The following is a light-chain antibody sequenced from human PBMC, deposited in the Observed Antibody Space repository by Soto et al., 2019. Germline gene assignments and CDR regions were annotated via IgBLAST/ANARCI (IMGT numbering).Light chain of an antibody. CDR1: QRVTSNY. CDR2: GAS. CDR3: QHYYTSYTT. V-gene: IGKV3-20*01. Sequence: EIVLTQSPGTLSLSQGERATLSCGASQRVTSNYLAWYQQKPGQAPRLLIFGASTRATGIPDRFSGSGSGTDFTLTISRLEPEDFAVYYCQHYYTSYTTFGQGTKVDIK. J-gene: IGKJ1*01.